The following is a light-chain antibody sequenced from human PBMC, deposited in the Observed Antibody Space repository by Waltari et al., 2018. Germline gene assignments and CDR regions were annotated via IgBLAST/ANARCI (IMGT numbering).Light chain of an antibody. J-gene: IGLJ1*01. CDR3: ETWDSSLSGYV. CDR2: DNN. Sequence: QSVLTQPPSVSAAPGQKVTISCSGSNSNIGNNYVSWYQQLPGTAPKLFIYDNNKRPSEIPDRFSGSVSGTSATLGITGLQTGDEADYYCETWDSSLSGYVFGTGTKVTVL. V-gene: IGLV1-51*01. CDR1: NSNIGNNY.